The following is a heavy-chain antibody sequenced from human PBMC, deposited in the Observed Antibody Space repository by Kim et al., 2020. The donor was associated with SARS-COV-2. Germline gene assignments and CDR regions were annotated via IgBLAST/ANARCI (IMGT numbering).Heavy chain of an antibody. V-gene: IGHV4-59*01. Sequence: RVTISVDTSKNQFSLKLSSVTAADTAVYYCARDRIEYYYDSSGYYDWFDPWGQGTLVTVSS. CDR3: ARDRIEYYYDSSGYYDWFDP. D-gene: IGHD3-22*01. J-gene: IGHJ5*02.